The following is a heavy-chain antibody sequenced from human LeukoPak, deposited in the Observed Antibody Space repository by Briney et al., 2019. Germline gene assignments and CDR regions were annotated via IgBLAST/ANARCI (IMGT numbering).Heavy chain of an antibody. V-gene: IGHV3-30*04. D-gene: IGHD5-18*01. CDR3: AKGVDTAMVFDY. CDR1: GFTFSKHA. J-gene: IGHJ4*02. Sequence: PGGSLRLSCAASGFTFSKHAMHWVRQAPGKGLEWVAVISYDGSNKYYADSVKGRFTISRDNSKNTLYLQMNSLRAEDTAVYYCAKGVDTAMVFDYWGQGTLVTVSS. CDR2: ISYDGSNK.